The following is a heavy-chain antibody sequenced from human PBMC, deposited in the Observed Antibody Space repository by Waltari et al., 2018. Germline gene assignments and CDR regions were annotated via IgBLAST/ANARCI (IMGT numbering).Heavy chain of an antibody. CDR3: ARDPYSSSSVGWFDP. CDR2: ISSSSSYI. CDR1: GFTFSSYS. J-gene: IGHJ5*02. D-gene: IGHD6-6*01. Sequence: EVQLVESGGGLVKPGGSLRLSCAASGFTFSSYSMNWVRQAPGKGLEWVSSISSSSSYIYYADSVKGRFTISRDNAKNSLYLQMNSLRAEDTAVYYCARDPYSSSSVGWFDPWGQGTLVTVSS. V-gene: IGHV3-21*01.